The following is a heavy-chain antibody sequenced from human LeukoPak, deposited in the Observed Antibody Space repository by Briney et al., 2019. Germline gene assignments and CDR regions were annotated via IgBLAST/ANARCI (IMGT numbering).Heavy chain of an antibody. J-gene: IGHJ4*02. V-gene: IGHV4-39*07. D-gene: IGHD5-18*01. CDR2: IYYSGST. Sequence: WIRQPPGKGLEWIGSIYYSGSTYYNPSLKSRVTISVDTSKNQFSLKLSSVTAADTAVYYCARENTAMVSLIDYWGQGTLVTVSS. CDR3: ARENTAMVSLIDY.